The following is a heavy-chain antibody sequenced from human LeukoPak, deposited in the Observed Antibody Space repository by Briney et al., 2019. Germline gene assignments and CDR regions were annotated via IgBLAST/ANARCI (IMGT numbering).Heavy chain of an antibody. D-gene: IGHD6-13*01. Sequence: GGSLRLSCAASGFTFRNYAMSWVRQAPGKGLEWVSAISDGGTSTFYADSVKGRFTISRDNSYNTLYLRMNTLRAEDTAIYYCAKDRGKAAAGWLHPWGQGTLVTVSS. CDR1: GFTFRNYA. CDR3: AKDRGKAAAGWLHP. J-gene: IGHJ5*02. V-gene: IGHV3-23*01. CDR2: ISDGGTST.